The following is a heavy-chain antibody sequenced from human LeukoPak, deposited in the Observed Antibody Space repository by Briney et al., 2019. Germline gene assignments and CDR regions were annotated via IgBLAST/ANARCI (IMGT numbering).Heavy chain of an antibody. CDR3: ARQADYNILTGYFKGHLDY. CDR2: IYPGDSDI. J-gene: IGHJ4*02. CDR1: GYSFNTYW. D-gene: IGHD3-9*01. V-gene: IGHV5-51*01. Sequence: GESLKISCKGSGYSFNTYWIAWVRQMPGKDLEWMGIIYPGDSDIRYSPSFQGQVTISADESISTTYLQWSSLKASDTAMYYCARQADYNILTGYFKGHLDYWGQGTLVTVSS.